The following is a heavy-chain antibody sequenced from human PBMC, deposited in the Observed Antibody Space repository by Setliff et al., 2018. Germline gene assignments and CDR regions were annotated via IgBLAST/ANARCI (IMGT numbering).Heavy chain of an antibody. Sequence: GGSLRLSCAASGFTFSSYGMNWVRQAPGKGLERVAVIWYDGSNEYYADSVKGRFTISRDNSKNTLYLQRNSLRAEDTAVYYCAKGDTIGININYSYAMDVWGRGTTVTVSS. CDR1: GFTFSSYG. D-gene: IGHD1-1*01. J-gene: IGHJ6*02. V-gene: IGHV3-33*06. CDR2: IWYDGSNE. CDR3: AKGDTIGININYSYAMDV.